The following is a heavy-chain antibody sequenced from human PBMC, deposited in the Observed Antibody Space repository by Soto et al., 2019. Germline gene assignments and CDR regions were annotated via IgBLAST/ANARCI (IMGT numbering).Heavy chain of an antibody. CDR2: IYYSGST. D-gene: IGHD3-16*02. CDR3: ARGGMITFGGVIVPFHY. V-gene: IGHV4-31*03. Sequence: QVQLQESGPGLVKPSQTLSLTCTVSGGSISSGGYYWNWIRQHPGKGLEWIGYIYYSGSTYYNPSLKGRVTISVDTSKNQFSLKVNSVTAADTAVYYCARGGMITFGGVIVPFHYWGQGTLVTVSS. J-gene: IGHJ4*02. CDR1: GGSISSGGYY.